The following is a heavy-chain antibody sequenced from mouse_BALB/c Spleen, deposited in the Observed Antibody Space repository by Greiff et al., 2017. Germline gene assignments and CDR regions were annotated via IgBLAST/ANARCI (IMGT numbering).Heavy chain of an antibody. CDR1: GFSLTSYG. J-gene: IGHJ4*01. V-gene: IGHV2-9*02. Sequence: VMLVESGPGLVAPSQSLSITCTVSGFSLTSYGVHWVRQPPGKGLEWLGVIWAGGSTNYNSALMSRLSISKDNSKSQVFLKMNSLQTDDTAMYYCASGSSYKRHAMDYWGQGTSVTVSS. D-gene: IGHD1-1*01. CDR3: ASGSSYKRHAMDY. CDR2: IWAGGST.